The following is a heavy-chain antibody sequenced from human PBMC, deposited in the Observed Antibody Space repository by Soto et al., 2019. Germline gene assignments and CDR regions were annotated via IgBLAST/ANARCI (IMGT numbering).Heavy chain of an antibody. J-gene: IGHJ4*02. CDR1: GYTFTAYC. CDR3: ARELNTDPTAYYSFAY. CDR2: VGTANANT. D-gene: IGHD3-9*01. Sequence: GASVNVSCKTSGYTFTAYCLAWLRQAPGQRPEWLGWVGTANANTNYAEKFQGRVTMTSDRSTTTTYMELRSLRSDDTAVYYCARELNTDPTAYYSFAYWGQGTLVTVSS. V-gene: IGHV1-18*01.